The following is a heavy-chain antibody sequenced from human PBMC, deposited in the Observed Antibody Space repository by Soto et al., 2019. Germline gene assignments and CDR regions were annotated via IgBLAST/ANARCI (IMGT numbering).Heavy chain of an antibody. CDR3: ARRGDSSGYIVD. D-gene: IGHD3-22*01. V-gene: IGHV5-51*01. J-gene: IGHJ4*02. CDR1: GYSFTSYW. Sequence: GEALKISCKGSGYSFTSYWIGWVRQMPWKGLEWMGIIYPGDSDTRYSPSFQGQVTISADRSINTAYLQESSLKASDSAMYYCARRGDSSGYIVDWGQGIVVTVTS. CDR2: IYPGDSDT.